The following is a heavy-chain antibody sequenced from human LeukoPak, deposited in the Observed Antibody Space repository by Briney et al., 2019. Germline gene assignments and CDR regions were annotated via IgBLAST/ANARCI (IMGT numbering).Heavy chain of an antibody. CDR2: MNPNSGNT. J-gene: IGHJ4*02. Sequence: GASVKISCKASGYTFTSYDINWVRQATGQGLEWMGWMNPNSGNTGYAQKFQGRVTMTRNTSISTAYMELSSLRSEDTAVYYCARDPYYDSTSGASNWGQGTLVTVSS. V-gene: IGHV1-8*01. CDR3: ARDPYYDSTSGASN. D-gene: IGHD3-22*01. CDR1: GYTFTSYD.